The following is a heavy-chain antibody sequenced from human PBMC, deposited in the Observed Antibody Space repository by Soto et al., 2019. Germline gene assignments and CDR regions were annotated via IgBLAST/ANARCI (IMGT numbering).Heavy chain of an antibody. CDR1: GFTFSSYA. V-gene: IGHV3-64*01. D-gene: IGHD1-20*01. CDR2: ISSNGGST. CDR3: ERALSYNWEYDYYFDY. J-gene: IGHJ4*02. Sequence: EVQLVESGGGLVQPGGPLRLSCAASGFTFSSYAMHWVRQAPGKGLEYVSAISSNGGSTYYANSVKGRFTISGDNSKTTVYLEMGGLTEEDIAVYYCERALSYNWEYDYYFDYWGEGTLVTVSS.